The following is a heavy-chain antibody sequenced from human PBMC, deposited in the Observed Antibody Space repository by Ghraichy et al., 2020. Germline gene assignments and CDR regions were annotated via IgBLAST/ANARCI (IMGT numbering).Heavy chain of an antibody. CDR3: TGLGTRQYLLSHFEL. CDR1: GYSISSGYF. D-gene: IGHD7-27*01. J-gene: IGHJ4*02. V-gene: IGHV4-38-2*01. CDR2: LFHSGTT. Sequence: SETLSLTCSVSGYSISSGYFWGWIRQPPGKGLEWIASLFHSGTTYYNPSLESRATISVDTSKNQVSLSLGSVTAADTAVYYCTGLGTRQYLLSHFELWGQGTRVTGSS.